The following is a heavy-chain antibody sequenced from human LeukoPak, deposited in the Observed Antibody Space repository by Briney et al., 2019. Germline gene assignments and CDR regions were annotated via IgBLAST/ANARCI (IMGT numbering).Heavy chain of an antibody. V-gene: IGHV3-21*01. Sequence: GGSLRLSCAASGFTFSSYSMNWARQAPGKGLEWVSSISSSSSYIYYADSVKGRFTISRDNAKNSLYLQMNSLRAEDTAVYYCANGDILTFGGVIPFDYWGQGTLVTVSS. D-gene: IGHD3-16*02. J-gene: IGHJ4*02. CDR3: ANGDILTFGGVIPFDY. CDR2: ISSSSSYI. CDR1: GFTFSSYS.